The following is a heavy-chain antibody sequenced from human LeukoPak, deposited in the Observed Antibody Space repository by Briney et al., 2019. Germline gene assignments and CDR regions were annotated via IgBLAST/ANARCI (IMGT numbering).Heavy chain of an antibody. CDR1: GFTFDDYA. Sequence: GGSLRLSCAASGFTFDDYAMHWVRQAPGKGLEWVSAISGSGGSTYYADSVKGRFTISRDNSKNTLYLQMNSLRAEDTAVYYCAKDLYYYDSSGYYGGAFDIWGQGTMVTVSS. CDR3: AKDLYYYDSSGYYGGAFDI. D-gene: IGHD3-22*01. V-gene: IGHV3-23*01. J-gene: IGHJ3*02. CDR2: ISGSGGST.